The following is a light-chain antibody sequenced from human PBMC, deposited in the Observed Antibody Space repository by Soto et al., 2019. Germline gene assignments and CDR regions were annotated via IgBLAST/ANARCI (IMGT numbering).Light chain of an antibody. Sequence: QSVLTQPPSVTGAPGQRVTISCTGSNSNIGAGYDVHWYRQFPGTAPKLLIYGNINRPSGVPDRFSGSKSGTSASLAITGLQAEDGAHYYCHSFDSRLIGLLFGGGTKLTVL. CDR1: NSNIGAGYD. CDR3: HSFDSRLIGLL. V-gene: IGLV1-40*01. CDR2: GNI. J-gene: IGLJ2*01.